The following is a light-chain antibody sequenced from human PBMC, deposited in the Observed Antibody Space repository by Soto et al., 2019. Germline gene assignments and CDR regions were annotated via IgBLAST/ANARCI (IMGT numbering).Light chain of an antibody. CDR3: QQYNDWNQALT. CDR1: QSVTSS. J-gene: IGKJ4*01. V-gene: IGKV3-15*01. CDR2: GAS. Sequence: TVMTQSPATLYVSPGETATLSCRASQSVTSSLAWYQQKPGQAPRLLISGASTRATGVPARFSGSGSGTEFTLTISSLQSEDFAVYYCQQYNDWNQALTFGGGNKVEIK.